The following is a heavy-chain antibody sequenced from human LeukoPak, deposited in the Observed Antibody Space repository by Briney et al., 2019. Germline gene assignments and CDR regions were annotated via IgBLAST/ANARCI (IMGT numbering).Heavy chain of an antibody. CDR1: GYTLTGYS. V-gene: IGHV1-2*02. J-gene: IGHJ4*02. Sequence: ASVKVSCKASGYTLTGYSIYWVRQAPGQGLEWMGGINPNSGDTNFAQKFQGRVTMTRDTSISTAYMELSGLRSDDTAIYYCARGYVWIEMGLGYWGQGTLVTVSS. D-gene: IGHD3/OR15-3a*01. CDR2: INPNSGDT. CDR3: ARGYVWIEMGLGY.